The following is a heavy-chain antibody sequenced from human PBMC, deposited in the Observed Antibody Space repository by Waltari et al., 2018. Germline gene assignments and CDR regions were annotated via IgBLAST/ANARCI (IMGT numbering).Heavy chain of an antibody. V-gene: IGHV4-38-2*02. CDR2: IYHSGST. CDR3: ARDLGYYDSSGYYSTPTDY. J-gene: IGHJ4*02. CDR1: GYSISSGYY. Sequence: QVQLQESGPGLVKPSETLSLTCAVSGYSISSGYYWGWIRQPPGKGLEWIGSIYHSGSTYYNPSLKSRVTISVDTSKNQFSLKLSSVTAVDTAVYYCARDLGYYDSSGYYSTPTDYWGQGTLVTVSS. D-gene: IGHD3-22*01.